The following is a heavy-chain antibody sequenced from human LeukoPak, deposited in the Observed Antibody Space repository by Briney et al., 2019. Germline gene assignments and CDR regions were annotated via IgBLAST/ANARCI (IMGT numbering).Heavy chain of an antibody. J-gene: IGHJ4*02. CDR1: GLTFRSYG. D-gene: IGHD6-19*01. CDR3: AATGGVAVAGSPFDY. Sequence: PGRSLILSCAASGLTFRSYGMHWVRQAPGKGLEWVAVIWHDGSNKYYANSVKGRFTISRDNSKDTLYLQMDSLRVEDTAVYYCAATGGVAVAGSPFDYWGQGTLVTVSS. CDR2: IWHDGSNK. V-gene: IGHV3-33*01.